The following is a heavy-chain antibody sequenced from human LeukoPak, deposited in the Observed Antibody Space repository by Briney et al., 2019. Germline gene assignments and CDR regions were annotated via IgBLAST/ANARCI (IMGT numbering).Heavy chain of an antibody. Sequence: SETLSLTCTVSGGSISSYYWSWIRQPPGKGLEWIGYIYYSGSTNYNPSLESRVTISVDTSKNQFSLKLSSVTAADTAVYYCARVTEDFWSGYIDYWGREPWSPSPQ. CDR2: IYYSGST. D-gene: IGHD3-3*01. CDR1: GGSISSYY. CDR3: ARVTEDFWSGYIDY. J-gene: IGHJ4*02. V-gene: IGHV4-59*01.